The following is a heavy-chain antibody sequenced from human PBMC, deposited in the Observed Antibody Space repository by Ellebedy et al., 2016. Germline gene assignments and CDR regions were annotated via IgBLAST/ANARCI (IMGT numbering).Heavy chain of an antibody. J-gene: IGHJ4*02. Sequence: GESLKISXAASGFTLINHWMHWVRQAPGKGPVWVSLINSDGSDTRYADSVKGRFTISRDNAKNSVYLQMTSLRAEDTAIYYCARYYDLLSGYDYWGQGTLVTVSS. CDR2: INSDGSDT. CDR1: GFTLINHW. CDR3: ARYYDLLSGYDY. D-gene: IGHD3-3*01. V-gene: IGHV3-74*01.